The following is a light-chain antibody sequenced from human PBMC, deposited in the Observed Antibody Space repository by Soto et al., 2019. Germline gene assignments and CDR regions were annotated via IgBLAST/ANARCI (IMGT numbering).Light chain of an antibody. CDR3: QHAET. Sequence: DIQMTQSPSTLSASVGDSVTITCRASQSIGHWLAWYRQKPGQAPKLLIYQASIVEGGVPPRFSGSRSGTESTLNTTSLETDDFATYYCQHAETFGPGTKVEIK. V-gene: IGKV1-5*03. CDR2: QAS. CDR1: QSIGHW. J-gene: IGKJ1*01.